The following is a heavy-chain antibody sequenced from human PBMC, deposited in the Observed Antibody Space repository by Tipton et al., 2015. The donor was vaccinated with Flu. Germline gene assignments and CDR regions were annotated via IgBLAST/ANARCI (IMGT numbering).Heavy chain of an antibody. V-gene: IGHV4-39*01. Sequence: TLSLTCTVSGGSISSSSYYWGWIRQPPGKGLEWIGSIYYSGSTYYNPSLKSRVTISVDTSKNQFSLKLSSVTVADTAVYYCARLRYDYGDYGLDYWGQGTLVTVSS. CDR1: GGSISSSSYY. D-gene: IGHD4-17*01. CDR2: IYYSGST. J-gene: IGHJ4*02. CDR3: ARLRYDYGDYGLDY.